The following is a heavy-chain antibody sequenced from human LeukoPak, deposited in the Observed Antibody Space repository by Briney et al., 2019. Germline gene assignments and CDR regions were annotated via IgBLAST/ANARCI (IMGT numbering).Heavy chain of an antibody. V-gene: IGHV1-18*01. CDR1: GYTFTSYG. CDR2: ISAYNGNT. J-gene: IGHJ3*02. D-gene: IGHD6-13*01. CDR3: ARDPSSSWFKNAFDI. Sequence: GASVKVSCKASGYTFTSYGISWVRQAPGHGLEWMGWISAYNGNTNYAQKLQGRVTMTTDTSTSTAYMELRSLRSDDTAVYYCARDPSSSWFKNAFDIWGQGTMVTVSS.